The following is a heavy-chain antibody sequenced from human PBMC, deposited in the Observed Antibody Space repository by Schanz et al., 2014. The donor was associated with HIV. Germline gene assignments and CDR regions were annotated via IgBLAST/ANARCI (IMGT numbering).Heavy chain of an antibody. V-gene: IGHV3-33*01. Sequence: QVQLVESGGGVVQPGTSLRLSCAASGFTFSSSGMHWVRQAPGKGLEWVAIIGYDGSNIYYAASVKGRFTVSRDNSRNTNTLYLQMNSLRAEDTAIYYCARSPDWAGTDAFEIWGQGTMVTVSS. CDR1: GFTFSSSG. CDR3: ARSPDWAGTDAFEI. J-gene: IGHJ3*02. CDR2: IGYDGSNI. D-gene: IGHD6-19*01.